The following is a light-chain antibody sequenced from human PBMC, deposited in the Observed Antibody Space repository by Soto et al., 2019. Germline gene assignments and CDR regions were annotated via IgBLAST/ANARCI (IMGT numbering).Light chain of an antibody. CDR1: QGMSSW. Sequence: DIQMTQSPSSVSASVGDRVSITCQASQGMSSWLAWYHQKPGKAPKLLIYAASSLQSGVPSRFSGSGSGTDFTLTISSLQPEDFATYYCQQANSFPHTFGQGTRVEIK. CDR2: AAS. CDR3: QQANSFPHT. V-gene: IGKV1-12*01. J-gene: IGKJ5*01.